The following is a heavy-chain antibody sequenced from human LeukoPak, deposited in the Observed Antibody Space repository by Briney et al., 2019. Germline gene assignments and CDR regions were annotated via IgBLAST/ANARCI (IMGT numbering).Heavy chain of an antibody. Sequence: GGSLRLSCAASGFTFSSYWMSWVRQAPGKGLEWVAKIKQDGSEKYYVDSVKGRFTISRDNAKNLLYLQMNSLRAEDTAVYYCAREYCSGGSCFPGGYWGQGTLVTVSS. V-gene: IGHV3-7*01. CDR3: AREYCSGGSCFPGGY. CDR2: IKQDGSEK. D-gene: IGHD2-15*01. J-gene: IGHJ4*02. CDR1: GFTFSSYW.